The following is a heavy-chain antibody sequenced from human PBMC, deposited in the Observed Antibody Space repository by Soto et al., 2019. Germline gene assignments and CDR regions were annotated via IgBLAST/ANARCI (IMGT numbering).Heavy chain of an antibody. Sequence: ASVKVSCKASGYTFTSYGISWVRQAPGQGLEWMGWISAYNGNTNYAQKLQGRVTMTTDTSTSTAYMELRSLRSDDTAVYYCARDYLKASSGWYRSYYYYYGMDVWGQGTTVTVSS. V-gene: IGHV1-18*04. CDR1: GYTFTSYG. J-gene: IGHJ6*02. D-gene: IGHD6-19*01. CDR2: ISAYNGNT. CDR3: ARDYLKASSGWYRSYYYYYGMDV.